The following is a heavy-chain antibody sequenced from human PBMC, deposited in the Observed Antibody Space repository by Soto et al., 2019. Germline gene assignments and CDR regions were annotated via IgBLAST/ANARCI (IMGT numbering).Heavy chain of an antibody. CDR1: GYSFTNYW. D-gene: IGHD5-12*01. CDR3: ARSGYSSHGMDA. CDR2: IYPDDSDT. J-gene: IGHJ6*02. V-gene: IGHV5-51*01. Sequence: GESLKISCKGAGYSFTNYWIAWVRRMPGKGLEWMGIIYPDDSDTRYSPSFQGQVTISADKSITTAYLQWSSLRASDTAVYYCARSGYSSHGMDAWGQGTTVTVSS.